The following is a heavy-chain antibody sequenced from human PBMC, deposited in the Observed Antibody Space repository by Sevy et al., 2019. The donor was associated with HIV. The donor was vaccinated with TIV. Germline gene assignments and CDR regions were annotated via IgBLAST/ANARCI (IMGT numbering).Heavy chain of an antibody. CDR3: AKESMVRGVAGGMDV. CDR2: ISGSGGST. D-gene: IGHD3-10*01. V-gene: IGHV3-23*01. Sequence: GGSLRLSCAASGFTFSSYAMSWVRQAPGKGLEWVSAISGSGGSTSYSDSVKGRFTISRDNSKNTLYLQMNSLRAEDTAVYYCAKESMVRGVAGGMDVWGQGTTVTVSS. J-gene: IGHJ6*02. CDR1: GFTFSSYA.